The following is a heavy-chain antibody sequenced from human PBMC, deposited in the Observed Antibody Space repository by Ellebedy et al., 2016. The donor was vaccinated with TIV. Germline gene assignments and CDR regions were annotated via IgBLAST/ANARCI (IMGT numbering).Heavy chain of an antibody. CDR1: GFTFSNFA. J-gene: IGHJ1*01. V-gene: IGHV3-30*04. D-gene: IGHD3-22*01. CDR3: ARDPYWDSSGYYYSYFQH. Sequence: PGGSLRLSCAASGFTFSNFAMHWVRQAPGKGLEWVAVMSNDGSNTYYVDSVRVRFTISRDNSKNTMYLQMSTLRVEDTAVYYCARDPYWDSSGYYYSYFQHWGQGTLVTVSS. CDR2: MSNDGSNT.